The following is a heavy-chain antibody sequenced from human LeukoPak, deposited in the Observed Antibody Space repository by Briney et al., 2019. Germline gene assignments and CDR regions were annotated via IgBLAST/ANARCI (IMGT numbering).Heavy chain of an antibody. CDR3: ARDSGPTPSPP. CDR2: ISSSSSYI. CDR1: GFTFSSYS. D-gene: IGHD3-10*01. J-gene: IGHJ5*02. Sequence: GGSLRLSCVASGFTFSSYSMNWVRQAPGKGLEWVSSISSSSSYIYYADSVKGRFTISRDNAKNSLYLQMNSLRAEDTAVYYCARDSGPTPSPPWGQGTLVTVPS. V-gene: IGHV3-21*01.